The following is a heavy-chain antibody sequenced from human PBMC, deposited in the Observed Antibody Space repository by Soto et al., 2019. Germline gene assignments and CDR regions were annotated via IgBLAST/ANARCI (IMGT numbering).Heavy chain of an antibody. CDR2: IIPIFGTA. CDR1: GGTFSSYA. D-gene: IGHD6-6*01. Sequence: QVQLVQSGAEVKKPGSSVKVSCKASGGTFSSYAISWVRQAPGQGLEWMGAIIPIFGTANYAQKFQGRVTITADESTSTAYMELSSLRSEDTAVYYCAREPIAARSTTTYYYDGMDVWGQGTTVTVSS. CDR3: AREPIAARSTTTYYYDGMDV. J-gene: IGHJ6*02. V-gene: IGHV1-69*01.